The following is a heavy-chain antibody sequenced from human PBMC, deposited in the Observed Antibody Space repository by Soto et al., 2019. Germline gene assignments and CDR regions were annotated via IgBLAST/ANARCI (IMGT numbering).Heavy chain of an antibody. Sequence: ASVKVSCKASGYTFTRNAIHWVRQAPGQRLEWIGRINAGNGDTKYSQKFQGRVTITRDTSASAAYMELSTLGSEDMSVYFCARSETDYSTFDYWGQGTLVTVSS. CDR3: ARSETDYSTFDY. CDR2: INAGNGDT. V-gene: IGHV1-3*01. J-gene: IGHJ4*02. D-gene: IGHD3-9*01. CDR1: GYTFTRNA.